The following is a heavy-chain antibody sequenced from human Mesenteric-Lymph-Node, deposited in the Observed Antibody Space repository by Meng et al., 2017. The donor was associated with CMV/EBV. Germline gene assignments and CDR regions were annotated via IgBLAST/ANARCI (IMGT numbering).Heavy chain of an antibody. D-gene: IGHD6-19*01. J-gene: IGHJ4*02. V-gene: IGHV1-8*02. CDR3: ARGPSYSSGFPDC. CDR2: MKPNRCNT. Sequence: QEQLVQSGAELKKPGSSVQDSCKASGYTFTSFALNLVRQATGQGPEWMGWMKPNRCNTGYAQKFQGRVTLTRDTSISTAYMERSSLRSEDTAVYYCARGPSYSSGFPDCWGQGTLVTVSS. CDR1: GYTFTSFA.